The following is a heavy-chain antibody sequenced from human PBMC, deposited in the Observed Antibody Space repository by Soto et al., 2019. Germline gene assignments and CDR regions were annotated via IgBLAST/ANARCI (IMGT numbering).Heavy chain of an antibody. V-gene: IGHV2-5*02. Sequence: QITLKESGPTLVKHTQTLTLTCTFSGFSLSSTRMAVGWIRQPPGKALEWLALIYWDEDKRYSPFLKSRLTITKETSKNQVVLTMSNIVPVDTAGYYCAHFVVAGLGYYFHYWGLGTLVTVS. D-gene: IGHD6-19*01. CDR2: IYWDEDK. J-gene: IGHJ4*02. CDR3: AHFVVAGLGYYFHY. CDR1: GFSLSSTRMA.